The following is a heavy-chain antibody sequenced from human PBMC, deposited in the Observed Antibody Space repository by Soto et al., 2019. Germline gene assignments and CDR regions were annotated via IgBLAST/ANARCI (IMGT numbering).Heavy chain of an antibody. Sequence: PGGSLRLSCAASGFTFNSYGMHWVRQAPGKGLEWVAVISYDGSNKYYADSVKGRFTISRGNSKNTLYLQMNSLRAEDTAVYYCAKDVVVGATTGLGDYYYYYGMDVWGQGTTVTVSS. CDR3: AKDVVVGATTGLGDYYYYYGMDV. V-gene: IGHV3-30*18. J-gene: IGHJ6*02. CDR1: GFTFNSYG. CDR2: ISYDGSNK. D-gene: IGHD1-26*01.